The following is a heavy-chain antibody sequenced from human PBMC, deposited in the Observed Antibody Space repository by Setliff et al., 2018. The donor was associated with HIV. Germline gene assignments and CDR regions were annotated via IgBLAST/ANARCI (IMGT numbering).Heavy chain of an antibody. CDR3: AREGCGDGTCYAPDL. J-gene: IGHJ4*02. Sequence: GESPKISCAASGFTFSRYEMNWVRQAPGKGLEWVSYISNSVSTVYYADSVKGRFTISRDNAKNSMYLQMSSLRVEDTAVYYCAREGCGDGTCYAPDLWGQGTLVTVSS. CDR2: ISNSVSTV. D-gene: IGHD2-15*01. V-gene: IGHV3-48*03. CDR1: GFTFSRYE.